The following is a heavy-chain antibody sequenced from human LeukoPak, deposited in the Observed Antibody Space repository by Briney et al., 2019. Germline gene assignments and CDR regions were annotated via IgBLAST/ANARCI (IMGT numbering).Heavy chain of an antibody. Sequence: GGSLRLSCAASGFTFSSYLMHWVRQAPGKGLVWVSRITGDGSNTLYADSVQGRFTISRDNAKNTVYLQMNSLRAEDTAVYYCATDRGGWTTWGQGTLVTVSS. CDR3: ATDRGGWTT. CDR1: GFTFSSYL. CDR2: ITGDGSNT. J-gene: IGHJ5*02. D-gene: IGHD3-10*01. V-gene: IGHV3-74*01.